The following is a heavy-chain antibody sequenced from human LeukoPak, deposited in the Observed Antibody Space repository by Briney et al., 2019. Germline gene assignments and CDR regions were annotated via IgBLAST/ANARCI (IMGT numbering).Heavy chain of an antibody. CDR2: ISSNGGST. J-gene: IGHJ4*02. CDR1: GFTLSRYA. V-gene: IGHV3-64*01. D-gene: IGHD1-26*01. CDR3: AREEGANGFDY. Sequence: GGSLRLSCAASGFTLSRYAMHWVRQAPGKGLEYVSAISSNGGSTYYANSVKGRFTISRDNSKNTLYLQMNSLRAEDTAVYYCAREEGANGFDYWGQGTLVTVSS.